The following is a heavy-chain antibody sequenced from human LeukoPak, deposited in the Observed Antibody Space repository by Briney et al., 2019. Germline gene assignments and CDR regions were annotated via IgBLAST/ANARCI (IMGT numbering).Heavy chain of an antibody. CDR2: ISSSSSYI. CDR3: ARDPKRYYYGSGSPALFFDY. Sequence: PGGSLRLSCAASGFTFSSYWMSWARQAPGKGLEWVSSISSSSSYIYYADSVKGRFTISRDNAKNSLYLQMNSLRAEDTAVYYCARDPKRYYYGSGSPALFFDYWGQGTLVTVSS. V-gene: IGHV3-21*01. D-gene: IGHD3-10*01. J-gene: IGHJ4*02. CDR1: GFTFSSYW.